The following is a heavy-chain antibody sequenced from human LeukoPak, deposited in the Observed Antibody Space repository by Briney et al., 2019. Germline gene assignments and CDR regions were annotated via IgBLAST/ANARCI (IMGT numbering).Heavy chain of an antibody. CDR1: GGSISSSSYY. V-gene: IGHV4-39*07. Sequence: SETLSLTCTVSGGSISSSSYYWGWIRQPPGKGLEWIGSLYYSGSTYYNPSLKSRVTISVDTSKNQFSLKLRSVTAADTAVYYCATVAVIRGVTYFDYWGQGTLVTVSS. D-gene: IGHD3-10*01. CDR2: LYYSGST. CDR3: ATVAVIRGVTYFDY. J-gene: IGHJ4*02.